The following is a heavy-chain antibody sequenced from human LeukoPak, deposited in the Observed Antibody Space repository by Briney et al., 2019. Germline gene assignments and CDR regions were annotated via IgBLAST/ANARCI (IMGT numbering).Heavy chain of an antibody. J-gene: IGHJ5*02. CDR3: AKVLYDSPLTGDP. CDR1: GFTFSHIG. Sequence: PGGTLRLSCEASGFTFSHIGMAWVRQAPGKGLEWVSSIHPNGVNTHYADSVRGRFTISRDNSKNTLFLQMNSLRVEDTATYYCAKVLYDSPLTGDPWGQGTLVTVSS. D-gene: IGHD3-22*01. CDR2: IHPNGVNT. V-gene: IGHV3-23*01.